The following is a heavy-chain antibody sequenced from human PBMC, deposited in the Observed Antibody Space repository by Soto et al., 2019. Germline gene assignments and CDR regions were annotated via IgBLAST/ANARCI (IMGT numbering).Heavy chain of an antibody. CDR3: ARGYSSGWSYSYGMHV. D-gene: IGHD6-19*01. CDR1: GFTFSSYW. CDR2: INSDGSST. Sequence: GGSLRLSCAASGFTFSSYWMHWVRQAPGKGLVWVSRINSDGSSTSYADSVKGRFTITRDKAKNTLYLQMNSLRAEDTAVSYCARGYSSGWSYSYGMHVWGQGTTVTVSS. V-gene: IGHV3-74*01. J-gene: IGHJ6*02.